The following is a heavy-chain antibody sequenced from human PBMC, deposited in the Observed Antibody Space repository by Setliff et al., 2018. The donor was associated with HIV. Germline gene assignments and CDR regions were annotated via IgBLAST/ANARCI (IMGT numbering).Heavy chain of an antibody. Sequence: NPSETLSLTCAVYGGSFSGYYWSWVRQPPGKGLEWIGEINHSGSTNYNPSLKSRVTISLDTSKNQFSLKLTSVTAADTAVYYCASAGSGTRAPPRYWGQGTLVTVSS. CDR2: INHSGST. J-gene: IGHJ4*02. CDR3: ASAGSGTRAPPRY. V-gene: IGHV4-34*01. D-gene: IGHD1-1*01. CDR1: GGSFSGYY.